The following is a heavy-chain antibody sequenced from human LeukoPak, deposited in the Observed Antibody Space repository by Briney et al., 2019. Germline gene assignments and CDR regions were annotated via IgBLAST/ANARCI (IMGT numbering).Heavy chain of an antibody. CDR3: ATRLICYDSSGYPDY. CDR1: GYTLTELS. Sequence: ASVKVSCKVSGYTLTELSMHWVRQAPGKGLEWMGGFDPEDGETIYAQKFQGRVTMTEDTSTDTAYMELSSLRSEDTAVYYCATRLICYDSSGYPDYWGQGTLVTVSS. CDR2: FDPEDGET. J-gene: IGHJ4*02. D-gene: IGHD3-22*01. V-gene: IGHV1-24*01.